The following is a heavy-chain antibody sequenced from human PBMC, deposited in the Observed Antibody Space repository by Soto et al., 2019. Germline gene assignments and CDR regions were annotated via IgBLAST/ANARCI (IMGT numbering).Heavy chain of an antibody. CDR2: INHSGST. Sequence: SETLSLTCAVYGGSFSGYYWSWIRQPPGKGLEWIGEINHSGSTNYNPSLKSRVTISVDTSKNQFSLKLSSVTAADTAVYYCVRPPVVAATNGAFDIWGQGTMVTVSS. J-gene: IGHJ3*02. CDR3: VRPPVVAATNGAFDI. D-gene: IGHD2-15*01. V-gene: IGHV4-34*01. CDR1: GGSFSGYY.